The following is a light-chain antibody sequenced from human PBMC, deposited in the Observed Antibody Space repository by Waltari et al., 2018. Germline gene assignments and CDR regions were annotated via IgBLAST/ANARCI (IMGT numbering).Light chain of an antibody. Sequence: DIQMTQSPSSLSASVGDRVTITCRASQSISSYLNWYQQKPGKAPKLLIYAASSLQSGVPSRVSGSGSGTDFTLTISSLQPEDFATYYCQQSYSTLSFTFGPGTKVDIK. J-gene: IGKJ3*01. CDR3: QQSYSTLSFT. CDR1: QSISSY. V-gene: IGKV1-39*01. CDR2: AAS.